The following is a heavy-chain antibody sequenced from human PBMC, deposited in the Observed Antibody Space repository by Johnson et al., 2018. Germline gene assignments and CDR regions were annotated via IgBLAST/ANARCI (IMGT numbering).Heavy chain of an antibody. V-gene: IGHV3-23*04. CDR1: GFTFSSYA. J-gene: IGHJ5*02. CDR3: EKAGHGGNRSGFDP. CDR2: ISGSGGST. D-gene: IGHD4-23*01. Sequence: VQLVESGGGLVQPGGSLRLSCAASGFTFSSYAMSWVRQAPGKGLEWVSAISGSGGSTYYADSVKGRFTIPRANSKKTLNLQMKSLRAEDTAVYYGEKAGHGGNRSGFDPRGQGTLVTVSS.